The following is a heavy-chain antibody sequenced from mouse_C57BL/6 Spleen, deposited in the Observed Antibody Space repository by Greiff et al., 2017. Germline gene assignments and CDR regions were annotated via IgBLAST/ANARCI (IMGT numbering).Heavy chain of an antibody. D-gene: IGHD2-3*01. CDR2: FYPGSGSI. CDR1: GYTFTEYT. J-gene: IGHJ1*03. CDR3: ARHEDDDGYSLWYFDV. Sequence: QVQLKQSGAELVKPGASVKLSCKASGYTFTEYTIHWVKQRSGQGLEWIGWFYPGSGSIKYNEKFKDKATLTADKSSSTVYMELSRVTSEDSAVYFCARHEDDDGYSLWYFDVWGTGTTVTVSS. V-gene: IGHV1-62-2*01.